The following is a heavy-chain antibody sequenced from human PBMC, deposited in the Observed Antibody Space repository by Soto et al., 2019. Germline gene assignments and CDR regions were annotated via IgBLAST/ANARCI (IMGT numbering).Heavy chain of an antibody. J-gene: IGHJ4*02. Sequence: GGSLRLSCAASGFTFSSYWMSWVRQAPGKGLEWVANIKQDESEKYYVDSGKGRFTISRDNAKNSLYLQMNSLRAEDTAVYYWAREGLQGLVGRNYFDYWGQGTLVTVSS. CDR1: GFTFSSYW. CDR2: IKQDESEK. V-gene: IGHV3-7*01. CDR3: AREGLQGLVGRNYFDY. D-gene: IGHD4-4*01.